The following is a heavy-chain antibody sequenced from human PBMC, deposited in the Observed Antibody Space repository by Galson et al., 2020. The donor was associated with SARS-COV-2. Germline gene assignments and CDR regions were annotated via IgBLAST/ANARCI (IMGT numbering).Heavy chain of an antibody. J-gene: IGHJ4*02. CDR2: ISNIFNRVNT. D-gene: IGHD7-27*01. Sequence: ETSETLSLTCSISGGAISSNFWSWVRQPPGKGLEWIGHISNIFNRVNTNYNPSLTNRVTISVDPSKNQFSLSLRSVTVADTAVYYCARQLGTSADSWGQGILVTVSS. CDR3: ARQLGTSADS. V-gene: IGHV4-59*08. CDR1: GGAISSNF.